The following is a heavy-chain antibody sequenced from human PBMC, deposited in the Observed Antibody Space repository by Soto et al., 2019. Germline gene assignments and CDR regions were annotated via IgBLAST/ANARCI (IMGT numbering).Heavy chain of an antibody. Sequence: PSETLSLTCIVSGGSLSRYYWTWIRQPAGKGLEWIGRISTSGSTNYNPSTKSRVTMSVXXXXXXFXLXLNXXPAADTAVYYCEAYSSTLGTFDIWGQGTQVT. J-gene: IGHJ3*02. CDR1: GGSLSRYY. D-gene: IGHD6-13*01. CDR3: EAYSSTLGTFDI. CDR2: ISTSGST. V-gene: IGHV4-4*07.